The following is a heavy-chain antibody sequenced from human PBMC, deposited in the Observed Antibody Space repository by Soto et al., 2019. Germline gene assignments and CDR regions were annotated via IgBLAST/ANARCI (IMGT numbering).Heavy chain of an antibody. Sequence: QLQLQESGPGLVKPSETLSLTCTVSGGSISSRSYYWGWIRQPPGKGLEWIGSIYYSGSTYYNPSLKSRVTISVDTSKNQFSLKLSSVTAADTAVYYCARLGYYDFWSGYRPYYYYYMDVWGKGTTVTVSS. CDR2: IYYSGST. CDR1: GGSISSRSYY. CDR3: ARLGYYDFWSGYRPYYYYYMDV. D-gene: IGHD3-3*01. J-gene: IGHJ6*03. V-gene: IGHV4-39*01.